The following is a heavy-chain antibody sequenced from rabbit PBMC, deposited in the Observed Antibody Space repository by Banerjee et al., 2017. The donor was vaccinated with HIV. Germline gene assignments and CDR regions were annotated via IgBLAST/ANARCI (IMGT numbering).Heavy chain of an antibody. D-gene: IGHD1-1*01. CDR1: GFSFSSSYY. CDR2: IYGDSSGST. V-gene: IGHV1S40*01. J-gene: IGHJ4*01. Sequence: QSLEESGGDLVKPGASLTLTCTASGFSFSSSYYMCWVRQAPGKGLECIACIYGDSSGSTYYASWAKGRFTISKTSSTTVTLQLSSLTAADTATYFCARDLTGVIGWNFYLWGQGTLVTVS. CDR3: ARDLTGVIGWNFYL.